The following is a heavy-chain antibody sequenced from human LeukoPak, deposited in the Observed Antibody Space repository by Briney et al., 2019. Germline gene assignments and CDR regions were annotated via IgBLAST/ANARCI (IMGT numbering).Heavy chain of an antibody. V-gene: IGHV3-30*03. J-gene: IGHJ4*02. CDR2: ISYDGSNK. CDR3: ASPIVVVPATGWSGDY. Sequence: GRSLRLSCAASGFTFSSYGMHWVRQAPGKGLEWVAVISYDGSNKYYADSVKGRFTISRDNSKNTLYPQMNSLRAEDTAVYYCASPIVVVPATGWSGDYWGQGTLVTVSS. CDR1: GFTFSSYG. D-gene: IGHD2-2*01.